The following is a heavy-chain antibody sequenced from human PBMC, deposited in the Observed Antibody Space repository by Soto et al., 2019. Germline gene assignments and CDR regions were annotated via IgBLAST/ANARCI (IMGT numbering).Heavy chain of an antibody. CDR1: GYTFTSYG. D-gene: IGHD3-3*01. CDR3: ARGRRYDFWSGYYSWPYYYYGMDV. J-gene: IGHJ6*02. Sequence: ASVKVSCKASGYTFTSYGISWVRQAPGQGPEWVGWVSAYIGTTYYAQKLQGRVTMTADTSTNTAYMELRSLRSDDTAVYYCARGRRYDFWSGYYSWPYYYYGMDVWGQGTTVTVSS. CDR2: VSAYIGTT. V-gene: IGHV1-18*01.